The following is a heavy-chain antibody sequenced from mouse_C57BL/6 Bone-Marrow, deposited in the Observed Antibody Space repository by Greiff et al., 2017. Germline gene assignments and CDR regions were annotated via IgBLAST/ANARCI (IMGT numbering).Heavy chain of an antibody. D-gene: IGHD1-1*01. Sequence: VQLQQSGPVLVKPGASVKMSCKASGYTFTDYYMNWVKQSHGKSLEWIGVINPYNGGTSYNQKFKGKATLTVDKSSSTAYMGLNSLTSEDSAVYYCARLGYYGSSFAYWGQGTLVTVSA. CDR2: INPYNGGT. J-gene: IGHJ3*01. CDR1: GYTFTDYY. CDR3: ARLGYYGSSFAY. V-gene: IGHV1-19*01.